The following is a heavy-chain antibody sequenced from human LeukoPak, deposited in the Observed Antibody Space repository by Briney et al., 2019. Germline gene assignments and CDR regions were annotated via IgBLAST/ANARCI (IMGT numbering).Heavy chain of an antibody. CDR1: GYTFTSYD. D-gene: IGHD3-22*01. CDR2: MNPNSGNT. Sequence: ASVKVSCKASGYTFTSYDINWVRQATGQGLEWMGWMNPNSGNTGYAQKFQGRVTMTRNTSISTAYMELSSLRSEDTAVYYCAKGCYDSSGYYYYYYYYYMDVWGKGTTVTVSS. V-gene: IGHV1-8*01. J-gene: IGHJ6*03. CDR3: AKGCYDSSGYYYYYYYYYMDV.